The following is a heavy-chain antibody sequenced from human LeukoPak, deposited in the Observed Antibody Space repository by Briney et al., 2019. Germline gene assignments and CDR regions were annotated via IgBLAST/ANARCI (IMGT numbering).Heavy chain of an antibody. V-gene: IGHV4-59*12. CDR1: GGSISSYY. D-gene: IGHD2-2*01. CDR3: ATQDIVVVPAAMLPYYYYMDV. CDR2: FYYSGST. J-gene: IGHJ6*03. Sequence: SETLSLTCTVSGGSISSYYWSWIRQPPGKGLEWIGYFYYSGSTNYNPSLKSRVTISVDTSKNQFSLKLSSVTAADTAVYYCATQDIVVVPAAMLPYYYYMDVWGKGTTVTVSS.